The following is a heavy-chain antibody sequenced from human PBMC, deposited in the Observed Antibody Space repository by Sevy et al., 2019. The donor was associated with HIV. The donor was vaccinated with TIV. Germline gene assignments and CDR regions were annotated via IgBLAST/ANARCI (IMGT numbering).Heavy chain of an antibody. CDR1: GYTFTGYY. CDR3: ARGGPIVATIRVDY. V-gene: IGHV1-2*02. Sequence: ASVKVSCKASGYTFTGYYMHWVRQAPGQGLEWMGWINPNSGGTNYAQKFQGRVTMTRDTSISTAYMELSRLGSDDTAVYYCARGGPIVATIRVDYWGQGTLVTVSS. D-gene: IGHD5-12*01. CDR2: INPNSGGT. J-gene: IGHJ4*02.